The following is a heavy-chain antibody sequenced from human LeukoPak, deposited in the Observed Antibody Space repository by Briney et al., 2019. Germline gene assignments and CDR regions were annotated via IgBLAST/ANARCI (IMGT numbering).Heavy chain of an antibody. CDR2: IYYSGST. V-gene: IGHV4-39*02. D-gene: IGHD3-10*01. CDR3: ARDGSGIDY. J-gene: IGHJ4*02. CDR1: GGSISSSSYY. Sequence: PSETLSLTCTVSGGSISSSSYYWGWIRQPPGKGLEWIGSIYYSGSTYYNPSLKSRVTISVDTSKNQFSLKLSSVTAADTAVYYCARDGSGIDYWGQGTLVTVSS.